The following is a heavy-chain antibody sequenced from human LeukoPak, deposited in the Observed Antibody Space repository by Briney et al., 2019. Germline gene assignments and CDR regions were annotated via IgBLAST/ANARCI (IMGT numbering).Heavy chain of an antibody. CDR1: GFTFSSYG. D-gene: IGHD3-9*01. V-gene: IGHV3-23*01. CDR3: TKVIRNYDMAFDY. J-gene: IGHJ4*02. CDR2: IGGNDGKT. Sequence: GGSLRLSCAASGFTFSSYGMHWVRQAPGKGLEWVSSIGGNDGKTYYRDSVKGRFTISRDNSKNTLYLQVNSLRAEDTAVYHCTKVIRNYDMAFDYWGQGTLVTVSS.